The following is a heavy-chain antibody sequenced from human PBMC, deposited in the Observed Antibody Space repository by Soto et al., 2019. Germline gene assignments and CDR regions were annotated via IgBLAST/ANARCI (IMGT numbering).Heavy chain of an antibody. CDR2: IIPIFGTP. Sequence: QVQLVQSGAEVKKPGSSVKVSCKASGGTFSSYAISWVRQAPGQGLEWMGGIIPIFGTPNYAQKFQGRVTITADESTSTAYMELSSLRSEDTAVYYCAKDRGYSDGNYYYYGMDVWGQGTTVTVSS. CDR1: GGTFSSYA. CDR3: AKDRGYSDGNYYYYGMDV. V-gene: IGHV1-69*12. J-gene: IGHJ6*02. D-gene: IGHD5-18*01.